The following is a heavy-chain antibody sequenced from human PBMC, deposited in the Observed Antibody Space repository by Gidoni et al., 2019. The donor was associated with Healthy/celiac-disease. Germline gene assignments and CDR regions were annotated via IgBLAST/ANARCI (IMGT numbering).Heavy chain of an antibody. D-gene: IGHD3-10*01. J-gene: IGHJ3*02. V-gene: IGHV3-33*01. CDR2: IWYDGSNK. Sequence: QVQLVESGGGVVQPGRSLRPPWAASGFTFSSYGMHWVRPAPGKGLEWVAVIWYDGSNKYYADSVKGRFTISRDNSKNTLYLQMNSLRAEDTAVYSCARGGSAFDIWGQGTMVTVSS. CDR1: GFTFSSYG. CDR3: ARGGSAFDI.